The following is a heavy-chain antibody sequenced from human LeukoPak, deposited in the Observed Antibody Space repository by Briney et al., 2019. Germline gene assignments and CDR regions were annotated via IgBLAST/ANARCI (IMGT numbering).Heavy chain of an antibody. D-gene: IGHD3-22*01. J-gene: IGHJ4*02. CDR2: INTYNGNT. CDR3: ARHSSHSHFDY. Sequence: ASVKVSCKASGYTFTIYAFSWVRQAPGQGIEWMGWINTYNGNTDYAQKLQGRVTMTTDTSTSTAYMELRSLRSDDTAVYYCARHSSHSHFDYWGQGTLVTVSS. V-gene: IGHV1-18*01. CDR1: GYTFTIYA.